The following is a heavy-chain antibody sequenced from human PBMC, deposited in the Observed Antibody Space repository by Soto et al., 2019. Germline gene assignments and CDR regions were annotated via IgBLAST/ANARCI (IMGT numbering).Heavy chain of an antibody. CDR2: IWYDGSNK. V-gene: IGHV3-33*01. CDR1: GFTFSSYG. Sequence: QVQLVESGGGVVQPGRSLRLSCAASGFTFSSYGMHWVRQAPGKGLEWVAVIWYDGSNKYYADSVKGRFTISRDNSKNTLYLQMNSLRAEDTAVYYCALSLVGHSSSWKGGSYYFDYWGQGTLVTVSS. J-gene: IGHJ4*02. D-gene: IGHD6-13*01. CDR3: ALSLVGHSSSWKGGSYYFDY.